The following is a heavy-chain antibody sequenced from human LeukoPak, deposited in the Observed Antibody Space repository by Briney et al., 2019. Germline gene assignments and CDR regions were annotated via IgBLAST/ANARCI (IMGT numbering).Heavy chain of an antibody. V-gene: IGHV1-69*01. CDR2: IIPIFGTA. Sequence: SVKVSCKASGGTFSSYATSWVRPATGQGLEWMGGIIPIFGTANYAQKFQGRVTITADESASTAYMELSSLRSEDTAVYYCASTVTSDIVVVPAAIAWFDPWGQGTLVTVSS. D-gene: IGHD2-2*01. CDR3: ASTVTSDIVVVPAAIAWFDP. CDR1: GGTFSSYA. J-gene: IGHJ5*02.